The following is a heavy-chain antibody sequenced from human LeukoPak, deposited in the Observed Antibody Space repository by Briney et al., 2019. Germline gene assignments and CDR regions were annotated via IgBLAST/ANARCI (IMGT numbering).Heavy chain of an antibody. J-gene: IGHJ4*02. CDR3: AREATGYYDSSGYLFDY. CDR2: IRYDGSNR. Sequence: GGSLRLYCAASGFTFSNYGMHWVRQAPGKGLEWVAFIRYDGSNRYYADSVKGRFTISRDNSKNTLYLQMNSLRAEDTAVYYCAREATGYYDSSGYLFDYWGQGTLVTVSS. V-gene: IGHV3-30*02. CDR1: GFTFSNYG. D-gene: IGHD3-22*01.